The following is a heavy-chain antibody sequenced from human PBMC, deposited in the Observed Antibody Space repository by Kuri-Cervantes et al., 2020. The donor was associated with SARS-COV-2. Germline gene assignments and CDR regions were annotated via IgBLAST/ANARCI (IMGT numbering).Heavy chain of an antibody. Sequence: SETLSLTCTVSGGSISSYYWSWIRQPPGKGLEWIGYIYYSGSNNYNPSLKSRVTISVDTSKNQFSLKLSSVTAADTAVYYCAMFRCSGGSCQHPYSHGYQNYGMDVWGQGTTVTVSS. CDR3: AMFRCSGGSCQHPYSHGYQNYGMDV. J-gene: IGHJ6*02. CDR2: IYYSGSN. D-gene: IGHD2-15*01. V-gene: IGHV4-59*08. CDR1: GGSISSYY.